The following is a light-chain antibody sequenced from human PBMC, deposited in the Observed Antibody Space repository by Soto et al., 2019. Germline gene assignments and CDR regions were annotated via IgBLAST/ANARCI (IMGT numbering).Light chain of an antibody. V-gene: IGLV1-47*02. CDR2: SVN. CDR1: SSNIGKNY. Sequence: QSVLTQPPSASGTPGQRVTISCSGSSSNIGKNYVYWYQQLPGTAPKLLIYSVNQRPSGVPDRFSGSKSGTSASLAIGGLRSEDEADYYCAAWDDSLLGLVFGGGTKPTVL. CDR3: AAWDDSLLGLV. J-gene: IGLJ2*01.